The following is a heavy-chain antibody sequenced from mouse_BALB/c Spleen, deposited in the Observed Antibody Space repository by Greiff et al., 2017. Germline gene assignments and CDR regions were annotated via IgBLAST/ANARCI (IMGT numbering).Heavy chain of an antibody. CDR3: AKHRYDGGYSMDY. CDR1: GFSLTSYG. CDR2: IWSGGST. D-gene: IGHD2-14*01. J-gene: IGHJ4*01. Sequence: QVQLQQSGPGLVQPSQSLSITCTVSGFSLTSYGVHWVRQSPGKGLEWLGVIWSGGSTDYNAALISRLSISKDNSKSQVFFKMNSLQANDTAIYYCAKHRYDGGYSMDYWGQGTSVTVSS. V-gene: IGHV2-2*02.